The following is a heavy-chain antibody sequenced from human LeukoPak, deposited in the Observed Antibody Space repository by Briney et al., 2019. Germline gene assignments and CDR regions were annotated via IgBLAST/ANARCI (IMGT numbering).Heavy chain of an antibody. J-gene: IGHJ4*02. CDR2: ISSNGGST. D-gene: IGHD6-6*01. CDR1: GFTFSSYP. CDR3: ARGPLSSIAARLDY. Sequence: GGSLRLSCAASGFTFSSYPMHWVRQAPGKGLEYVSAISSNGGSTYYANSVKGRFTISRDNSKNTLYLQMGSLRAEDMAVYYCARGPLSSIAARLDYWGQGTLVTVSS. V-gene: IGHV3-64*01.